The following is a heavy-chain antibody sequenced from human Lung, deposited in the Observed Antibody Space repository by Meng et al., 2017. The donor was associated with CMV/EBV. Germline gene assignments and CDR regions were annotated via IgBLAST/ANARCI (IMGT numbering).Heavy chain of an antibody. V-gene: IGHV1-18*01. CDR1: DYTFSSYG. D-gene: IGHD2-2*01. J-gene: IGHJ5*02. CDR3: ARDRAMGSSWFDP. Sequence: SVKVSXKASDYTFSSYGISWVRQAPGQGLEGRGWISGYNGNTNYAQRLQGRVTMTTDTYTSTAYMELRSLRCDDTAVYYCARDRAMGSSWFDPWGQGTLVTVSS. CDR2: ISGYNGNT.